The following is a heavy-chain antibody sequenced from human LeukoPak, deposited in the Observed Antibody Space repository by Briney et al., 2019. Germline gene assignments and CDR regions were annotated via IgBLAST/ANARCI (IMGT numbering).Heavy chain of an antibody. CDR2: TYYRSKWYS. CDR1: GDSVSSNSAA. V-gene: IGHV6-1*01. J-gene: IGHJ3*01. CDR3: ARGVFNAFDF. Sequence: SQTLSLTCAISGDSVSSNSAAWNWIRQSPSRGLEWLGRTYYRSKWYSDYGISVKSRIIINPDTSKNQFSLQLNSVTPEDTAMYFCARGVFNAFDFWGLGTMVTVSS.